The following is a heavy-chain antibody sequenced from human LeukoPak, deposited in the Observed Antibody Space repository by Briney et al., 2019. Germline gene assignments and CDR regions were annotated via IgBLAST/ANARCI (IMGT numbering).Heavy chain of an antibody. CDR2: ISSSSSYI. J-gene: IGHJ4*02. Sequence: GGSLRLSCAASGFTFSSYSMNWVRQAPGKGREWVSSISSSSSYIYYADSVKGRFTISRDNAKNSLYLQMNSLRAEDTAVYYCARDRGGYGDYHFDYWGQGTLVTVSS. D-gene: IGHD4-17*01. V-gene: IGHV3-21*01. CDR1: GFTFSSYS. CDR3: ARDRGGYGDYHFDY.